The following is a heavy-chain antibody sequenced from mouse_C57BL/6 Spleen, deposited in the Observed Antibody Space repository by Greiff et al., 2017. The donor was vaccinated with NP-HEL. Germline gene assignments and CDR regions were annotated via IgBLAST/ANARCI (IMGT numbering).Heavy chain of an antibody. V-gene: IGHV1-52*01. J-gene: IGHJ2*01. Sequence: QVQLQQPGAELVRPGSSVKLSCKASGYTFTSYWMHWVKQRPIQGLEWIGNIDPSDSETHYNQKFKDKATLTVDKSSSTAYMQLSSLTSEDSAVYYCARRGGGGNYLYFDYWGQGTTLTVSS. CDR2: IDPSDSET. D-gene: IGHD2-1*01. CDR3: ARRGGGGNYLYFDY. CDR1: GYTFTSYW.